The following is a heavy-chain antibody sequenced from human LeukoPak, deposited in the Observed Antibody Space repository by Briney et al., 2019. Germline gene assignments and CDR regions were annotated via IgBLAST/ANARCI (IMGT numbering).Heavy chain of an antibody. D-gene: IGHD3-10*01. CDR3: ARDAGTSGMDV. J-gene: IGHJ6*02. Sequence: SETLSLTCTVSGGSISSYYWSWIRQPPGKGLEWIGYIYSSGSTNYNPSLKSRVTISVDTSKNQCSLKLSSVTAADTAVYYCARDAGTSGMDVWGQGTTVTVSS. CDR1: GGSISSYY. CDR2: IYSSGST. V-gene: IGHV4-59*01.